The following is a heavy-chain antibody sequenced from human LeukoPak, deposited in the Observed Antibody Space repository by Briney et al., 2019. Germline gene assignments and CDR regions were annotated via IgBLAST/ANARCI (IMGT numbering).Heavy chain of an antibody. CDR2: IHYSGST. D-gene: IGHD3-22*01. V-gene: IGHV4-59*01. J-gene: IGHJ4*02. CDR1: SDSISRFY. CDR3: PACSYYHDSSGYYPW. Sequence: SETLSLTCTVSSDSISRFYWNWIRQPPGKGLEWIGYIHYSGSTNYNPSLKSRVTISVDSSKKQFSLTLSSVTAADTAVYYCPACSYYHDSSGYYPWWGQGTLVTVSS.